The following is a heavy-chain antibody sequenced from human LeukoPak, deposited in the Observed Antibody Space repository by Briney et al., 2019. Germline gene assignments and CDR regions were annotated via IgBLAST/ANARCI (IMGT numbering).Heavy chain of an antibody. D-gene: IGHD2-21*02. CDR2: IYCSGST. V-gene: IGHV4-31*03. Sequence: SETLSLTCTVSGGSISSGGYYWSWIRQHPGKGLEWIGYIYCSGSTYYNPSLKSRVTISVDTSKNQFSLKLSSVTAADTAVYYCARDPPPAYCGGDCYSVWGQGTLVTVSS. CDR3: ARDPPPAYCGGDCYSV. J-gene: IGHJ4*02. CDR1: GGSISSGGYY.